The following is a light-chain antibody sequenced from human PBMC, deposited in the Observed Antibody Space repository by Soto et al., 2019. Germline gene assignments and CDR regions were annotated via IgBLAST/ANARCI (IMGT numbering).Light chain of an antibody. V-gene: IGKV1-9*01. J-gene: IGKJ4*01. CDR2: AAS. CDR1: QDTSSY. Sequence: IQLTQSPSSLYASIEDRVTITCRASQDTSSYLAWYQQKPGKAPKLLIYAASTLQSGVPSRFSGSGSGTDFPLTICILQPEDFATYYCQQRNTCPLTFSGGTKVEIK. CDR3: QQRNTCPLT.